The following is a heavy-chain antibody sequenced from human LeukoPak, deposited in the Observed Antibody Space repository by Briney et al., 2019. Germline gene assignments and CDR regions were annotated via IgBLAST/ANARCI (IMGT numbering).Heavy chain of an antibody. CDR1: GFTFDDYA. D-gene: IGHD1-26*01. CDR2: VNWNSAII. Sequence: GGCLRLSCAASGFTFDDYAMSWVRQAPGKGLEWVSGVNWNSAIIGYADSVKGRFSISRDNAKNSLYLQMNSLRVEDTALYYCARPYSESTGIDYAFDIWGQGTMVTVSS. CDR3: ARPYSESTGIDYAFDI. V-gene: IGHV3-20*04. J-gene: IGHJ3*02.